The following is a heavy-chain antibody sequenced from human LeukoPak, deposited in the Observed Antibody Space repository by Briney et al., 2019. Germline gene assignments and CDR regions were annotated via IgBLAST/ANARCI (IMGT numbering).Heavy chain of an antibody. Sequence: GGSLRLSCAASGFTFSDHYMDWVRQAPGKGLEWVGRSRDKAKSYTTEYAASVKGRFIVSRDDSRNLLYLQTNSLETEDTAVYYCARGTSGRYASYYYGLDVWGQGTTVTVSS. CDR1: GFTFSDHY. CDR2: SRDKAKSYTT. CDR3: ARGTSGRYASYYYGLDV. V-gene: IGHV3-72*01. D-gene: IGHD1-26*01. J-gene: IGHJ6*02.